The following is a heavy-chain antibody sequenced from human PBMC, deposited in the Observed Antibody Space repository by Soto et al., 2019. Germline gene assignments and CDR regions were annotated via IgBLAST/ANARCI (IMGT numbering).Heavy chain of an antibody. CDR3: AREEGLLNWFDP. V-gene: IGHV3-48*01. CDR1: GFTSSSYS. D-gene: IGHD1-26*01. J-gene: IGHJ5*02. Sequence: GGSLRLSCAASGFTSSSYSMNWVRQAPGKGLEWVSYISSSISTIYYADSVKGRFTISRDNAKNSLYLQMNSLRAEDTAVYYCAREEGLLNWFDPWGQGTLVTVSS. CDR2: ISSSISTI.